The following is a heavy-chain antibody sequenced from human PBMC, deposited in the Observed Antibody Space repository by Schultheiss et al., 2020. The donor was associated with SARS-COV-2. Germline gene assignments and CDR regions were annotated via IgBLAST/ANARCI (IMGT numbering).Heavy chain of an antibody. V-gene: IGHV3-33*06. D-gene: IGHD3-22*01. CDR1: GFTFSSYA. J-gene: IGHJ4*02. CDR3: AKPSGYLDY. CDR2: IWYDGSNK. Sequence: GGSLRLSCAASGFTFSSYAMHWVRQAPGKGLEWVAVIWYDGSNKYYADSVKGRFTISRDNSKNTLYLQMNSLRAEDTAVYYCAKPSGYLDYWGQGTLVTVSS.